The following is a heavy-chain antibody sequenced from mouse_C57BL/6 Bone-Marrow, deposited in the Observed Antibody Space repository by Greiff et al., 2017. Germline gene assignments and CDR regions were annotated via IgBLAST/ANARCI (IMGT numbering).Heavy chain of an antibody. CDR1: GFSLTSYA. CDR3: ARNTHYYVSIFPFDN. Sequence: VQGVESGPGLVAPSQSLPITCTVSGFSLTSYAISWVSQPPGTGLAWLGVIWTVGGTTHNSALTSRLSISKDHSKRSVFLKINSLQTDDTTMYYCARNTHYYVSIFPFDNWGHGTTLTVSS. V-gene: IGHV2-9-1*01. CDR2: IWTVGGT. D-gene: IGHD1-1*01. J-gene: IGHJ2*01.